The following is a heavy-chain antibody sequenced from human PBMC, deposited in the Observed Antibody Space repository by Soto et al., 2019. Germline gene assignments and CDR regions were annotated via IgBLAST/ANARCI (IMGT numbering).Heavy chain of an antibody. CDR1: GFTFSSYS. J-gene: IGHJ4*02. V-gene: IGHV3-48*01. CDR3: ASTYGGYYDSSGPPDY. Sequence: GGSLRLSCAASGFTFSSYSMNWVRQAPGKGLEWVSYISSSSSTIYYADSVKGRFTISRDNAKNSLYLQMNSLRAEDTAVYYCASTYGGYYDSSGPPDYWGQGTLVTVSS. D-gene: IGHD3-22*01. CDR2: ISSSSSTI.